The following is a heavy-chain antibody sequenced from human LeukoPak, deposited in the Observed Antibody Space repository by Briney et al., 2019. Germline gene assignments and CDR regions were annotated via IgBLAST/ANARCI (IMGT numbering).Heavy chain of an antibody. CDR2: ISGSGAST. V-gene: IGHV3-23*01. D-gene: IGHD1-26*01. J-gene: IGHJ4*02. CDR3: AKDVGKWESLHFFDY. Sequence: GGSLRLSCLTSGFTFSTNAMSWVRQAPGKGLEWISGISGSGASTYYADSVTGRFAISRDNSRNTLYLQMNSLRGDDTAVYYCAKDVGKWESLHFFDYWGQGTLVTVSS. CDR1: GFTFSTNA.